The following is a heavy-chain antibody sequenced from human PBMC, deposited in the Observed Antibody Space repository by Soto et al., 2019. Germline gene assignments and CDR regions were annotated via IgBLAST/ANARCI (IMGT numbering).Heavy chain of an antibody. J-gene: IGHJ4*02. Sequence: QVQLVQSGAEEKKPGASVKVSCKASGYTFTTYAMHWVRQAPGQRLEWMGWINGGNGNTKYTQKLHGRVTITRDTSASTAYMDLSSLRDEDTAVYYCARADGVGIVRHWGQGTRVTVSS. D-gene: IGHD3-16*02. CDR2: INGGNGNT. CDR1: GYTFTTYA. CDR3: ARADGVGIVRH. V-gene: IGHV1-3*05.